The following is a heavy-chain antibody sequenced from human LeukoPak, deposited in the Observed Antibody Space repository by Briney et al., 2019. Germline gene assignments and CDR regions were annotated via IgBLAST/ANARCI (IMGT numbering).Heavy chain of an antibody. CDR1: GFPFTTYG. CDR2: INTYNGDT. D-gene: IGHD3-3*01. Sequence: ASVKVSCKTSGFPFTTYGINWVRRAPGHGLEWMGWINTYNGDTNYAQKLQGRVTMTTDTSTSTAYMELRSLRSDDTAVYYCAREPHYDFWSGYRNSFDYWGQGTLVTVSS. CDR3: AREPHYDFWSGYRNSFDY. J-gene: IGHJ4*02. V-gene: IGHV1-18*01.